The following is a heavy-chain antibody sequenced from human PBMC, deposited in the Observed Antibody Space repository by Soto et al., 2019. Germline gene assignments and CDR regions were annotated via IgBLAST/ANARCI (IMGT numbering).Heavy chain of an antibody. CDR3: ARNPYAGRHYGMDV. CDR1: GFTFSDYY. CDR2: ISSSGSTI. J-gene: IGHJ6*02. D-gene: IGHD4-17*01. Sequence: GGSLRLSCAASGFTFSDYYMSWIRQAPGKGLEWVSYISSSGSTIYYADSVKGRFTISRDNAKNSLYLQMNSLRAEDTAVYYCARNPYAGRHYGMDVWGQGTTVTVSS. V-gene: IGHV3-11*01.